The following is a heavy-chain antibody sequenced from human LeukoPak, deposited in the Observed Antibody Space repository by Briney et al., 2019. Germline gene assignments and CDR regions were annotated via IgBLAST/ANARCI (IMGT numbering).Heavy chain of an antibody. V-gene: IGHV5-10-1*01. CDR1: GYSFTSYW. J-gene: IGHJ4*02. D-gene: IGHD4-17*01. Sequence: GESLRISCKGSGYSFTSYWISWVRQMPGKGLEWLGRIDPSDSYTNYSPSFQGHVTISADKSISTAYLQWSSLKASDTAMYYCARQKATVTPSSDYWGQGTLVTVSS. CDR3: ARQKATVTPSSDY. CDR2: IDPSDSYT.